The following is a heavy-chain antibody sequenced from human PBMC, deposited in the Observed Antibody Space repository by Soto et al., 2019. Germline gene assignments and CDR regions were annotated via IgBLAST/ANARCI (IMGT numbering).Heavy chain of an antibody. D-gene: IGHD6-6*01. J-gene: IGHJ4*02. CDR1: GGSISSGDYY. V-gene: IGHV4-30-4*01. CDR2: IYYSGST. CDR3: ARVRAIAARRPVFDY. Sequence: NPSETLSLTCTVSGGSISSGDYYWSWIRQPPGKGLEWIGYIYYSGSTYYNPSLKSRVTISVDTSKNQFSLKLSSVTAADTAVYYCARVRAIAARRPVFDYWGQGTLVTVSS.